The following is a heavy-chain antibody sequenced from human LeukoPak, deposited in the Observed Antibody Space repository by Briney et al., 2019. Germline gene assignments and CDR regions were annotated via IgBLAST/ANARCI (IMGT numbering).Heavy chain of an antibody. CDR2: IYSGGST. D-gene: IGHD5-18*01. J-gene: IGHJ4*02. CDR3: ARFGASYGYYFDY. V-gene: IGHV3-66*01. CDR1: GFTVSSNY. Sequence: GGSLRLSCAASGFTVSSNYVSWVRQAPGKGLEWVSVIYSGGSTYYADSVKGRFTISRDNSKNTLYLQMNSLRAEDTAVYYCARFGASYGYYFDYWGQGTLVTVSS.